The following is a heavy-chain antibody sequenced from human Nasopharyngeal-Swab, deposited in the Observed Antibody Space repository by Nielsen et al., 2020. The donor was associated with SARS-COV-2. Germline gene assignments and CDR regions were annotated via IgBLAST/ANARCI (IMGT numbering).Heavy chain of an antibody. CDR2: MNPNSGNT. CDR3: ARAPTGTIFGVVLLYYYGMDV. V-gene: IGHV1-8*01. D-gene: IGHD3-3*01. J-gene: IGHJ6*02. Sequence: ASVKVSCKASGYTLTSYDINWVRQATGQGREWMGRMNPNSGNTGSAQKFQGRVTITRNTSISTAYMELSSLRSEDTAVYYCARAPTGTIFGVVLLYYYGMDVWGQGTTVTVSS. CDR1: GYTLTSYD.